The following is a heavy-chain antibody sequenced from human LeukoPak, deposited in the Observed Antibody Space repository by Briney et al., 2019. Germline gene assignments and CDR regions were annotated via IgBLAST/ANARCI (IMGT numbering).Heavy chain of an antibody. V-gene: IGHV4-39*01. CDR1: GGSISSISYY. D-gene: IGHD3-22*01. CDR3: ATGSAAALLYDSSGYYPPQHYYYMDV. CDR2: MYHNGST. J-gene: IGHJ6*03. Sequence: SSETLSLTCTVSGGSISSISYYWGWIRQPPGKGLEWIGSMYHNGSTYHNPSLKSRVTISVDTSKNQFSLKLSSVTAADTAVYYCATGSAAALLYDSSGYYPPQHYYYMDVWGKGTTVTISS.